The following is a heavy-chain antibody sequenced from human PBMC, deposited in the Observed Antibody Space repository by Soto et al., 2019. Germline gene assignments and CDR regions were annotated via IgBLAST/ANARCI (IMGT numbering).Heavy chain of an antibody. V-gene: IGHV4-34*01. J-gene: IGHJ4*02. CDR1: GGSFSGYY. CDR3: ARVPIV. CDR2: IYHSGST. D-gene: IGHD3-16*02. Sequence: PSETLSLTCAVYGGSFSGYYWSWIRQPPGKGLEWIGYIYHSGSTYYNPSLKSRVTISVDRSKNQFSLKLSSVTAADTAVYYCARVPIVWGQGTLVTVSS.